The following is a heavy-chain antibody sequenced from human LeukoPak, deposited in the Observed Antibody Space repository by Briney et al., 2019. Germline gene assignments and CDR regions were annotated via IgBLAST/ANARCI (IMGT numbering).Heavy chain of an antibody. J-gene: IGHJ4*01. V-gene: IGHV3-72*01. D-gene: IGHD3-10*01. CDR2: SRDKGNSYTT. CDR1: GFTFSDHY. Sequence: PGGSLRLPCAASGFTFSDHYIDWVRQAPGKELEWVGRSRDKGNSYTTAYAASVRGRFTISRDDSKNSLYLQMNSLKIEDTAVYYCTKLARAPRDFDYWGQGTLVTVSS. CDR3: TKLARAPRDFDY.